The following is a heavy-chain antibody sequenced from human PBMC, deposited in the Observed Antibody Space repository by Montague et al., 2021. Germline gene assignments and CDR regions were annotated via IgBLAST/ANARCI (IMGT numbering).Heavy chain of an antibody. CDR3: AAYYYGGGDRGS. D-gene: IGHD3-10*01. V-gene: IGHV4-61*01. CDR1: GDSVRCGIYH. J-gene: IGHJ5*02. CDR2: ICDGGSA. Sequence: SETLSLTCSVSGDSVRCGIYHWGWIRQSPGKGLEWIGYICDGGSATYKTSLGSRVTMSLDTSSNQFSLNLRSATAADTAVYYCAAYYYGGGDRGSWGQGTLVTVSS.